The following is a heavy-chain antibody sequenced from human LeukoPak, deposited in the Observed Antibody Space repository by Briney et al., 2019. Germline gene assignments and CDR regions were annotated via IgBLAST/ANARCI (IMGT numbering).Heavy chain of an antibody. CDR1: GGSISTYY. Sequence: SKTLSFTCTVSGGSISTYYWSWVGKPPGKGLEGIGYIFYTGSINYNPSPTSRATVSVDPSKNQLSLKLSSVTPADTAVYYCARARVPYAYYFDSWGQGALVTVSS. D-gene: IGHD2-2*01. J-gene: IGHJ4*02. V-gene: IGHV4-59*01. CDR2: IFYTGSI. CDR3: ARARVPYAYYFDS.